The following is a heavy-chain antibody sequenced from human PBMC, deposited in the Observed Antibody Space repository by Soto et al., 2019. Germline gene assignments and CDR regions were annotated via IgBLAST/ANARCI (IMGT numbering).Heavy chain of an antibody. CDR3: ASDGFRPLDYYFGMDV. V-gene: IGHV4-30-4*01. CDR2: IYYSGST. CDR1: GGSISSGDHY. J-gene: IGHJ6*02. Sequence: QVQLQESGPGLVKPSQTLSLTCTVSGGSISSGDHYWSWIRQPPGKGLEWIGYIYYSGSTHYNPSLKSRVTISVDTSKNQFSLKLSSVTAADTAVYYCASDGFRPLDYYFGMDVWGQGTTVTVSS. D-gene: IGHD3-10*01.